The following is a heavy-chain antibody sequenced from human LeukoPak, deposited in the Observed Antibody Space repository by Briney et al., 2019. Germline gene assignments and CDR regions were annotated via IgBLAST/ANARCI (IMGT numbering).Heavy chain of an antibody. V-gene: IGHV3-23*01. J-gene: IGHJ2*01. D-gene: IGHD3-22*01. CDR1: GFTFSSYA. CDR3: AKVLGYGDSSYWYFDL. Sequence: GGSLRLSCAASGFTFSSYAMSWVRQAPGKGLEWVSAIRGSGGSTNYADSVKGRLTISRDNSKNTLYLQMNSLRAEDTAVYYCAKVLGYGDSSYWYFDLWGRGTLVTVSS. CDR2: IRGSGGST.